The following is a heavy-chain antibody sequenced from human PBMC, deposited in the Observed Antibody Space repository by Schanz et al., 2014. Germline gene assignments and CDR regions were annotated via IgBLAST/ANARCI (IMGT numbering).Heavy chain of an antibody. V-gene: IGHV1-69*02. D-gene: IGHD6-13*01. Sequence: VQLEQSGAEVKKPGSSVKVSCKLSGGTFSSYTISWMRQAPGQGLEWMGRIIPIHGIVNYAQRFQDRVRITADKSTFTAYMDVSSLRSEDTAVYYCASSGAGYSSSWDFDYWGQGTLVTVSS. CDR1: GGTFSSYT. CDR2: IIPIHGIV. CDR3: ASSGAGYSSSWDFDY. J-gene: IGHJ4*02.